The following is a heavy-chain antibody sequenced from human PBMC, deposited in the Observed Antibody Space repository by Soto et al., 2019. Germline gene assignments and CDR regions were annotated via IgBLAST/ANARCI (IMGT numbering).Heavy chain of an antibody. V-gene: IGHV3-23*01. CDR1: GFTFSSYA. CDR3: AKASGWGRASQPYYYYGMDV. D-gene: IGHD6-19*01. Sequence: EVQLLESGGGLVQPGGSLRLSCAASGFTFSSYAMSWVRQAPGKGLEWVSAISGSGGSTYYADSVKGRFTISRDNSKNTLYLQMNSLRAEDTAVYYCAKASGWGRASQPYYYYGMDVWGQGTTVTVSS. J-gene: IGHJ6*02. CDR2: ISGSGGST.